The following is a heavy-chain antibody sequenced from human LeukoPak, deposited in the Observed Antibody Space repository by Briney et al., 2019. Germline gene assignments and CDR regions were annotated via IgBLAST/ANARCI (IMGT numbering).Heavy chain of an antibody. V-gene: IGHV4-59*01. D-gene: IGHD6-6*01. J-gene: IGHJ4*02. Sequence: SETLSLTCTVSGGSINNDYWSWFRQPPGKGLEWMGCISYSGITNYNPSLKSRVTISIDTSRSQFSLNLFSVTAADTAVYYCTRGRLRSAQDYWGQGTLVTVSS. CDR2: ISYSGIT. CDR1: GGSINNDY. CDR3: TRGRLRSAQDY.